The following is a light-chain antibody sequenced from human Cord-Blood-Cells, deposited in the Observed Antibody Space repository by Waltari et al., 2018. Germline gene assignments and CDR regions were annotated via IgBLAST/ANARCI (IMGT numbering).Light chain of an antibody. CDR1: SLRSYY. J-gene: IGLJ3*02. V-gene: IGLV3-19*01. CDR3: NSRDSSCNSWV. Sequence: SSELTQDPAVSVALGQTVRITCQGDSLRSYYASWYQQKPGQAPVLVIYGKNNRPSGVPDRLSGSRSGNTASCTITGDQAEEEADYYGNSRDSSCNSWVFGGGTKLTVL. CDR2: GKN.